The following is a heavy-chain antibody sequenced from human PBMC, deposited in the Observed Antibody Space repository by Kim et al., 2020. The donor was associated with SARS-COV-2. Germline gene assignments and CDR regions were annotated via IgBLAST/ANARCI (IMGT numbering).Heavy chain of an antibody. CDR3: ARLEDCSSTSCYGGNWFDP. J-gene: IGHJ5*02. CDR1: GGSISSYY. V-gene: IGHV4-59*08. D-gene: IGHD2-2*01. Sequence: SETLSLTCTVSGGSISSYYWSWIRQPPGKGLEWIGYIYYSGSTNYNPSLKSRVTISVDTSKNQFSLKLSSVTAADTAVYYCARLEDCSSTSCYGGNWFDP. CDR2: IYYSGST.